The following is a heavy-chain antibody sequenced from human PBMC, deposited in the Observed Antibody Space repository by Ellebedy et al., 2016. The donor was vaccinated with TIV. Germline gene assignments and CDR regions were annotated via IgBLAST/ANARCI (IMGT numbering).Heavy chain of an antibody. CDR1: GFTFGGYG. Sequence: GESLKISCATSGFTFGGYGIHWVRQAPGKGLEWVAVIWYDGTTKYYIDSVKGRFSISRDSSKNTVDLQMNSLRVEDTAVYYCSRGWSTPDSWGQGTLVIVSS. CDR2: IWYDGTTK. V-gene: IGHV3-33*01. J-gene: IGHJ4*02. CDR3: SRGWSTPDS. D-gene: IGHD2-15*01.